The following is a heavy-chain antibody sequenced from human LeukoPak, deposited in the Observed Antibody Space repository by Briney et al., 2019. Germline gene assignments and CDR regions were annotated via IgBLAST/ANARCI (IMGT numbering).Heavy chain of an antibody. CDR2: IKPNSGVA. J-gene: IGHJ5*02. CDR1: GYRVTDYD. Sequence: ASVRVSCKPSGYRVTDYDMHWGRRAPGQGGEGRGGIKPNSGVASSAKKFQGRVDMTPDTSINTNYMEVSWLTSHDTAIYSFARAARLDGGPYLIGPWGQGTLVTVSS. CDR3: ARAARLDGGPYLIGP. D-gene: IGHD2-21*01. V-gene: IGHV1-2*02.